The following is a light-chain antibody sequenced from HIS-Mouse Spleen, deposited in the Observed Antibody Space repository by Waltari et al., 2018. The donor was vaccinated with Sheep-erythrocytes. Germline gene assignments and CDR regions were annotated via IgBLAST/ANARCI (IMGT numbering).Light chain of an antibody. CDR3: CSYAGSYNHV. CDR1: SSDVGGYNY. J-gene: IGLJ1*01. Sequence: QSALTQPRSVSGSPGQSVTISCTGTSSDVGGYNYVSWYQQHPGKAPTLMIYDVSKRTSGVTDRFSGSKSGNTASLTISGLQAEDEADYYCCSYAGSYNHVFATGTKVTVL. CDR2: DVS. V-gene: IGLV2-11*01.